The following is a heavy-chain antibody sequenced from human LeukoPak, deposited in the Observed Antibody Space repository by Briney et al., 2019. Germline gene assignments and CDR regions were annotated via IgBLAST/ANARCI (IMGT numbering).Heavy chain of an antibody. Sequence: GGSLRLSCAASGFTFSSYAMSWVRQAPGKWLEWVSAISGSGGSTYYADSVKGRFTISRDNSKNTLYLQMNSLRAEDTAVYYCAKGNWAVAGYNWFDPWGQGTLVTVSS. V-gene: IGHV3-23*01. D-gene: IGHD6-19*01. CDR2: ISGSGGST. CDR1: GFTFSSYA. J-gene: IGHJ5*02. CDR3: AKGNWAVAGYNWFDP.